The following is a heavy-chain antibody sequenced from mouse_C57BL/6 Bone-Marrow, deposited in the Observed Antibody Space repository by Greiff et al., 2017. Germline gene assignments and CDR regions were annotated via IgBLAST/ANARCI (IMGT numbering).Heavy chain of an antibody. CDR2: IYPRDGST. V-gene: IGHV1-78*01. Sequence: QVQLKQSDAELVKPGASVKISCKVSGYTFTDHTIHWMKQRPEQGLEWIGYIYPRDGSTKYNEKFKGKATLTADKSSSTANMQLNSLTSEYSAVXFCARFRGGNPYAKDYWGQGTSVTVSS. D-gene: IGHD2-1*01. J-gene: IGHJ4*01. CDR3: ARFRGGNPYAKDY. CDR1: GYTFTDHT.